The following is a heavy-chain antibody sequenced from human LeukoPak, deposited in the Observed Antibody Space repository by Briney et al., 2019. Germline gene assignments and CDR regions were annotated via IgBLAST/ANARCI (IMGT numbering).Heavy chain of an antibody. D-gene: IGHD6-6*01. CDR3: ARDRLGFHY. Sequence: PGGSLRLSCAASGFTFSDYWMSWIRQAPGKGLEWVANIKEDGSDKYYVGSVKGRFTISRDNAKNSLYFQMNSLRAEDTAVYYCARDRLGFHYWGQGTLVTVSS. V-gene: IGHV3-7*01. J-gene: IGHJ4*01. CDR2: IKEDGSDK. CDR1: GFTFSDYW.